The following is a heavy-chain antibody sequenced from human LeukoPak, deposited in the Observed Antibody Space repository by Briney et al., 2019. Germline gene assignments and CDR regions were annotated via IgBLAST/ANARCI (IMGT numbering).Heavy chain of an antibody. CDR2: INHSGST. V-gene: IGHV4-34*01. J-gene: IGHJ4*02. Sequence: SSETLSLTCAVYGGSFSGYYWSWIRQPPGKGLEWIGEINHSGSTNYNPSLKSRVTISVDTSKSQFSLKLNSMTAADTAVYYCARGAQTYYDKAPVDYWGQGTLVTVSS. CDR1: GGSFSGYY. D-gene: IGHD3-22*01. CDR3: ARGAQTYYDKAPVDY.